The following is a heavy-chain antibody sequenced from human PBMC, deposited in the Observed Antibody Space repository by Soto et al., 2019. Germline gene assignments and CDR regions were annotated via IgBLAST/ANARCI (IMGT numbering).Heavy chain of an antibody. CDR1: GASISTSF. Sequence: PESLSRTCTVSGASISTSFSTGIRQPPGKGLEWVGYYNYRVSMNCNLSPKSRVTISVVTFKNQFSLKLSSVTAADTAVYYSARGLPSYVMAFEYWGQGTLVTVSS. CDR2: YNYRVSM. J-gene: IGHJ4*02. CDR3: ARGLPSYVMAFEY. D-gene: IGHD3-16*01. V-gene: IGHV4-59*01.